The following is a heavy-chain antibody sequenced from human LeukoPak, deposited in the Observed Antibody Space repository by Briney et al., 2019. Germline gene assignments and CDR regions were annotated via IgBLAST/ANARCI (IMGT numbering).Heavy chain of an antibody. CDR1: GLTVSSNY. V-gene: IGHV3-66*02. Sequence: PGGPLRLSCAASGLTVSSNYMNWVRQAPGKGLEWVSVLYSAGNTFYADSVKGRFTISRDNSKNTLYLQMNSLRPEDTAVYYCARAREYLAIDYWGQGTLVTVSS. J-gene: IGHJ4*02. CDR3: ARAREYLAIDY. CDR2: LYSAGNT. D-gene: IGHD2/OR15-2a*01.